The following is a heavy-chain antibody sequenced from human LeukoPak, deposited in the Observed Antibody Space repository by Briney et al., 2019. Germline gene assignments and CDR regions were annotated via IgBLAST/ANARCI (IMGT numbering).Heavy chain of an antibody. CDR3: ARNSSGWFPPIIIYGMDV. Sequence: ASVKVSCKASGYTFTSYGISWVRQAPGQGLEWMGWISAYNGNTNYAQKLQGRVTMTTDTSTSTAYMELRGLRSDDTAVYYCARNSSGWFPPIIIYGMDVWGQGTTVTVSS. CDR2: ISAYNGNT. J-gene: IGHJ6*02. V-gene: IGHV1-18*01. D-gene: IGHD6-19*01. CDR1: GYTFTSYG.